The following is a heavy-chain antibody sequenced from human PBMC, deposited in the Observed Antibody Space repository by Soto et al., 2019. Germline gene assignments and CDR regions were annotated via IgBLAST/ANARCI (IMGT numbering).Heavy chain of an antibody. CDR1: GFTFSSYA. CDR3: ARGGPVRIVLVIPVDY. Sequence: GGSLRLSCAASGFTFSSYAMHWVRQAPGKGLEWVAVISYDGSNKYYADSVKGRFTISRDNSKNTLYLQMNSLRAEDTAVYYCARGGPVRIVLVIPVDYWGQGTLVTVSS. V-gene: IGHV3-30-3*01. J-gene: IGHJ4*02. CDR2: ISYDGSNK. D-gene: IGHD3-22*01.